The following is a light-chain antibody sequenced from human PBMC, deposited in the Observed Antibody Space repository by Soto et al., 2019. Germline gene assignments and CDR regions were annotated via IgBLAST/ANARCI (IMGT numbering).Light chain of an antibody. J-gene: IGKJ2*02. CDR1: QSISSY. CDR3: QQSYSTPRT. Sequence: DIRMTQSPSSLSASVGDRVTITCRASQSISSYLHWYQQKPGKAPKLLSYAASSLQSGGPSRFSCSRSGTDFTLTISSLQPEDFATYYCQQSYSTPRTVGQGTKLEIK. CDR2: AAS. V-gene: IGKV1-39*01.